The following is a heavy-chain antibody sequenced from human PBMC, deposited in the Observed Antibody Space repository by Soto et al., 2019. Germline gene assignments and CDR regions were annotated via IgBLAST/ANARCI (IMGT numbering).Heavy chain of an antibody. CDR3: ARQSYSVVSTNYFAY. D-gene: IGHD5-12*01. CDR1: GGSISSDY. J-gene: IGHJ4*02. V-gene: IGHV4-59*08. Sequence: PSXTLSLTCTVSGGSISSDYWSWIRQPPGRGPEWIGYIYSSGSTKYNPSLKSRVTISVDTSKNQFSLGLSSVTAADTAVYYCARQSYSVVSTNYFAYWGQGALVTVSS. CDR2: IYSSGST.